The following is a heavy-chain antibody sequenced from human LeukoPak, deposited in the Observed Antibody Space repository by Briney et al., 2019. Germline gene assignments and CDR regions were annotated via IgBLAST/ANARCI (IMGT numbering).Heavy chain of an antibody. V-gene: IGHV1-46*01. Sequence: ASVTVSCKASGYSFTSYYMHWGRQAPGQGLEWMGIINPSGGSTRYAQKFQGRVTMTRDTSTSTVYMELSSLRSEDTAVYYCERRELLRNWFDPWGQGTLVTVSS. CDR3: ERRELLRNWFDP. CDR2: INPSGGST. CDR1: GYSFTSYY. J-gene: IGHJ5*02. D-gene: IGHD1-26*01.